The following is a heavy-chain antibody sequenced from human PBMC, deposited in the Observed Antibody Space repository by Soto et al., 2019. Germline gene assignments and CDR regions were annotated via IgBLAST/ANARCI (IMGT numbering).Heavy chain of an antibody. J-gene: IGHJ4*02. CDR3: ARDPGDSSGYPYYFDY. CDR2: IYTSGST. CDR1: GGSISSYY. D-gene: IGHD3-22*01. V-gene: IGHV4-4*07. Sequence: KASETLSLTCTVSGGSISSYYWSWIRQPAGKGLEWIGRIYTSGSTNYNPSLKSRVTMSVDTSKNQFSLKLSSVTAADTAVYYCARDPGDSSGYPYYFDYWGQGTLVTVSS.